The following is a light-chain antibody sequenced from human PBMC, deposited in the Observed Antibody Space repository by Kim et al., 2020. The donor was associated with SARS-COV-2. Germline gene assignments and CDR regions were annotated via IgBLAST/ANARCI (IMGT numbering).Light chain of an antibody. CDR1: LGDKY. J-gene: IGLJ2*01. CDR3: QAWDTTVV. Sequence: LGDKYVCRYQQRPGQSPVLVIYQDKNRPSGIPERFSGSNSGNTATLTISGTQAMDEDDYYCQAWDTTVVFGGGTQLTVL. V-gene: IGLV3-1*01. CDR2: QDK.